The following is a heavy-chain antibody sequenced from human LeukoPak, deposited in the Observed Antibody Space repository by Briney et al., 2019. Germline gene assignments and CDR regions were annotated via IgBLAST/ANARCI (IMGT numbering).Heavy chain of an antibody. J-gene: IGHJ4*02. CDR2: IYTSGST. Sequence: SETLSLTCTVSSGSISSYYWSWIRQPAGKGLEWIGRIYTSGSTNYNPSLKSRVTMSVDTSKNQFSLKLSSVTAADTAVYYCAREVGQWELDLVDYWGQGTLVTVSS. CDR1: SGSISSYY. V-gene: IGHV4-4*07. CDR3: AREVGQWELDLVDY. D-gene: IGHD1-26*01.